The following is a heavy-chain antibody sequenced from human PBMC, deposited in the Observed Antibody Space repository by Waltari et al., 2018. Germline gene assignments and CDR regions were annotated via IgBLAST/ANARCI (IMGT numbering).Heavy chain of an antibody. V-gene: IGHV1-2*02. CDR2: INPNSEST. Sequence: FSDYYWHWVRQAPGQGLEWMGWINPNSESTKYAQKFQGRVTLTRDTSINTVYMELSSLRSDDTALYYCARDGSFDFWGQGTLVTVSS. CDR3: ARDGSFDF. J-gene: IGHJ4*02. CDR1: FSDYY.